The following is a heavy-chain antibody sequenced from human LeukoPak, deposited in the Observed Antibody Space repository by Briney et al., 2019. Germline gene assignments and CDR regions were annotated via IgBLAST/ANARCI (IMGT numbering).Heavy chain of an antibody. CDR2: IYHSGST. Sequence: SETLSLTCAVSGGSISSGGYSWSWIRQPPGKGLEWIGYIYHSGSTYYNPSLKSRVTISVDRSKNQFSLKLSSVTAADTAVYYCAIVGSQEWYYGMDVWGQGTTVTVSS. V-gene: IGHV4-30-2*01. CDR3: AIVGSQEWYYGMDV. D-gene: IGHD1-26*01. J-gene: IGHJ6*02. CDR1: GGSISSGGYS.